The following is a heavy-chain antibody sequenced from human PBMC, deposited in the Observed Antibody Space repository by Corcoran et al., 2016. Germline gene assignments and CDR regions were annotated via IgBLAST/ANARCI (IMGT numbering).Heavy chain of an antibody. CDR3: ARVVRAFGVVIIGWFDP. CDR1: GGSVSSGSYY. J-gene: IGHJ5*02. CDR2: IYYSGST. Sequence: QVQLQESGPGLVKPSETLSLTCTVSGGSVSSGSYYWSWIRQPPGKGLEWIGYIYYSGSTNYNPSLKSRVTISVDTSKNQFSLKLSSVTAADTAVYYCARVVRAFGVVIIGWFDPWGQGTLVTVSS. D-gene: IGHD3-3*01. V-gene: IGHV4-61*01.